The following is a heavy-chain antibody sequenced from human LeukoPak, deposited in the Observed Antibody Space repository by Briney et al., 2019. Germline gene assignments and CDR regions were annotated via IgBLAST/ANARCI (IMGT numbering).Heavy chain of an antibody. CDR2: IKEDGSEK. CDR1: GSAFRTYW. D-gene: IGHD3-22*01. J-gene: IGHJ4*02. Sequence: LSLATSGSAFRTYWMRWVREAPGKGLEWVANIKEDGSEKYYGDSVKGRFTISRDNAKNSLYLEMNSLRVEDTAMYYCARDSSGYQWGQGTLVTVSS. V-gene: IGHV3-7*01. CDR3: ARDSSGYQ.